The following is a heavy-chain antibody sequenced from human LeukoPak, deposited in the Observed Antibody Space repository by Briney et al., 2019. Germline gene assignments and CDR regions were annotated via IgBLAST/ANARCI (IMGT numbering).Heavy chain of an antibody. V-gene: IGHV1-46*01. CDR3: AKVVGASNGYFDY. Sequence: ASVKVSCKASGYTFTNYYIHWVRQAPGQGLEWMGIINPSIGTTSYAQKLQGRVTMTRDTSTSTVYMELSSLTSEDTAVYYCAKVVGASNGYFDYWGQGTLVTVSS. CDR1: GYTFTNYY. CDR2: INPSIGTT. J-gene: IGHJ4*02. D-gene: IGHD1-26*01.